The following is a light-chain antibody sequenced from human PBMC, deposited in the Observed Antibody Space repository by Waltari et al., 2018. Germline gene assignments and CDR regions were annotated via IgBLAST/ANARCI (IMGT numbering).Light chain of an antibody. Sequence: QSVLTQPPSVSGAPGPRVPISCTGSSSNIRAGYDVPWYQQLPGTVPKLLIYANSNRPSGVPDRFSGSKSGTSASLAITGLQAEDEADYYCQSYDSSLSDWVFGGGTKLTVL. V-gene: IGLV1-40*01. CDR3: QSYDSSLSDWV. J-gene: IGLJ2*01. CDR1: SSNIRAGYD. CDR2: ANS.